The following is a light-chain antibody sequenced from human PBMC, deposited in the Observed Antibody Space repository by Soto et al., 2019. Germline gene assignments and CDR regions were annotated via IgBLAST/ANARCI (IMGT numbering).Light chain of an antibody. CDR3: SSYTSSTTLV. J-gene: IGLJ2*01. CDR2: EVY. V-gene: IGLV2-14*01. CDR1: SSDVGDNKF. Sequence: QSALTQPASVSGSPGQSITISCTGTSSDVGDNKFVSWYQQHPDKAPKLLIYEVYHRPSGVSDHFYGSKSGNTASLTISGLQAEDEADYYFSSYTSSTTLVFGGGTKLTVL.